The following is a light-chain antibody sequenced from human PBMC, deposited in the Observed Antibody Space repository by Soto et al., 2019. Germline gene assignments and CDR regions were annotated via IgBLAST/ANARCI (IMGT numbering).Light chain of an antibody. CDR1: QSVRSNY. CDR3: QQYGSSPLT. Sequence: EIVLTQSPGTLSLSPAERATLSCRASQSVRSNYLAWYQQKPGQAPRFLIYDASTRATGIPDRFSGSGSGTDFTLTISRLEPQDFAVYYCQQYGSSPLTFGGGTKVELK. V-gene: IGKV3-20*01. J-gene: IGKJ4*01. CDR2: DAS.